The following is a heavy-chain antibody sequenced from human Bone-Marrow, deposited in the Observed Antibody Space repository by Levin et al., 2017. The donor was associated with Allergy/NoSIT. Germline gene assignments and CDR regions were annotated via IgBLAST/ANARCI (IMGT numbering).Heavy chain of an antibody. Sequence: GESLKISCKASGFTFNKYDMNWVRQAPGKGLEWVSSISGSTTYIYYTDSVKGRFTVSRDNAASSLHLQMHSLRPEDTAVYYCARGNSGFDESDHDYWGQGTLVIVSS. CDR3: ARGNSGFDESDHDY. CDR1: GFTFNKYD. V-gene: IGHV3-21*01. CDR2: ISGSTTYI. J-gene: IGHJ4*02. D-gene: IGHD5-12*01.